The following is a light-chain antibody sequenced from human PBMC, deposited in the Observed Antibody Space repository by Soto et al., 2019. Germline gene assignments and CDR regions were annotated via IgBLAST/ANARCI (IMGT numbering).Light chain of an antibody. Sequence: QSALTQVASVSASPGQSITISCTGTSSDVGGHNYVSWYQQHPGKAPKLMIYNVDYRPSGVSNRFSGSKSGNTASLTISGLQADNEAYYYASSYADSSPVVFGGGPKLTVL. V-gene: IGLV2-14*03. CDR2: NVD. J-gene: IGLJ2*01. CDR3: SSYADSSPVV. CDR1: SSDVGGHNY.